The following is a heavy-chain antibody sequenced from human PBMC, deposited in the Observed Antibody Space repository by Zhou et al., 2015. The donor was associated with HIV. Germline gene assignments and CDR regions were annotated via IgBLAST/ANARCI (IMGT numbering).Heavy chain of an antibody. J-gene: IGHJ4*02. D-gene: IGHD3-10*01. CDR2: LDVESDSP. CDR1: GFSFSDHA. CDR3: ARYGSGSDFKDPFDY. V-gene: IGHV3-48*01. Sequence: VQLVQSGGRPGAAGGGSLRLSCVASGFSFSDHAMNWVRLAPGKGLEWVSYLDVESDSPLYEDSVRGRFTISRDNGKNSLYLQMDRLRVEDTGVYFCARYGSGSDFKDPFDYWGQGARVTVAS.